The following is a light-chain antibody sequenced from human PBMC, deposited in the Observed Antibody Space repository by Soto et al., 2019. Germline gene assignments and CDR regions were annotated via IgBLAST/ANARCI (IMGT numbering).Light chain of an antibody. J-gene: IGLJ1*01. V-gene: IGLV2-18*02. Sequence: SLLAKPPPLYGSPGQSVTISRPGTSSDDGSHNRVSWYQQPPGTAPKVMIYDVSNRPSGVPDRFSGSKSGNTASLTISGLQAEDESDYYCSSYTSSSTYVFGTGTKVTV. CDR2: DVS. CDR3: SSYTSSSTYV. CDR1: SSDDGSHNR.